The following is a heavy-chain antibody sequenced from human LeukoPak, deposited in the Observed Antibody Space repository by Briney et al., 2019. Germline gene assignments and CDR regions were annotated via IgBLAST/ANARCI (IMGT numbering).Heavy chain of an antibody. D-gene: IGHD3-3*01. Sequence: PSQTLSLTCAVSGDSISTTNYYWGWIRQPPGKGLEWIGIIYYSGITHYNPSLKSRVTILVDTSKNQLSLKLSSVTDADTAVYYCARVRRSLNWFDSWGQGTLVTVSS. V-gene: IGHV4-39*01. CDR3: ARVRRSLNWFDS. CDR1: GDSISTTNYY. CDR2: IYYSGIT. J-gene: IGHJ5*01.